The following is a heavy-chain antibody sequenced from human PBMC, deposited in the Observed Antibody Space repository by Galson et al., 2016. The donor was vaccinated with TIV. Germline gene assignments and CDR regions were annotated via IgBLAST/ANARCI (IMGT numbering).Heavy chain of an antibody. CDR2: LYSSDTT. CDR3: AREGRGGAYPNNFDY. Sequence: SLRLSCAASGFSVNYKHMIWVRQTPGKGLEWISLLYSSDTTNYADSVKGRSTVSRDNPKNTVYLQMNSLRAEDTAVYYCAREGRGGAYPNNFDYWGRGTLVTVSS. CDR1: GFSVNYKH. D-gene: IGHD4-17*01. V-gene: IGHV3-53*01. J-gene: IGHJ4*02.